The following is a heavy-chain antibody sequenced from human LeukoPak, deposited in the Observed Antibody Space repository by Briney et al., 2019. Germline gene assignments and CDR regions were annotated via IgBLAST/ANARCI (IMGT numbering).Heavy chain of an antibody. J-gene: IGHJ4*02. Sequence: GGSLRPSCAASGFTFGSYAMHWVRQAPGKGLEWVAVISYDGSNKYYADSVKGRFTISRDNSKNTLYLQMNSLRAEDTAVYYCARVGWSGYITYYFDYWGQGTLVTVSS. CDR3: ARVGWSGYITYYFDY. CDR1: GFTFGSYA. D-gene: IGHD3-3*01. V-gene: IGHV3-30-3*01. CDR2: ISYDGSNK.